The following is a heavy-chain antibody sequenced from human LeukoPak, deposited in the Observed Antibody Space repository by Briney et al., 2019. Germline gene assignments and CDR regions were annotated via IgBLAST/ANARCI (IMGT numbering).Heavy chain of an antibody. D-gene: IGHD3-3*01. CDR2: IRYDGSKK. Sequence: GGSLRLSCAASGFIFSSYGMHWVRQAPGKGLEWVAFIRYDGSKKYYADSVKGRFTISRDNAKNSLYLQMNSLRAEDTAVYYCARLPRFGGYDFWSGPNWYFDLWGRGTLVTVSS. CDR1: GFIFSSYG. V-gene: IGHV3-30*02. CDR3: ARLPRFGGYDFWSGPNWYFDL. J-gene: IGHJ2*01.